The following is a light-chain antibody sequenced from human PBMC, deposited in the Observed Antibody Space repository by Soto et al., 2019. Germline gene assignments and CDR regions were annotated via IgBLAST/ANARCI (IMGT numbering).Light chain of an antibody. V-gene: IGKV3-11*01. J-gene: IGKJ2*01. Sequence: EIVLTQSPATLSLSPGESATLSCRASQSVGSQLAWYQQSLGQAPRLLIYDAFKRATGIPTRFSGSGSGTDFTLTISSLEPEDSAVYYCHQRSNWYTFGQGTKLELK. CDR1: QSVGSQ. CDR3: HQRSNWYT. CDR2: DAF.